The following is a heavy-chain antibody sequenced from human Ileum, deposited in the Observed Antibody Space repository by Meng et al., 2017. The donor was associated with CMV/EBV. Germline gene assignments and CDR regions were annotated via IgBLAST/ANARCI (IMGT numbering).Heavy chain of an antibody. CDR1: GGTFRSYA. CDR2: IIPIFATA. CDR3: ARAEAAAATPYYYFYSMDV. D-gene: IGHD2-15*01. J-gene: IGHJ6*02. V-gene: IGHV1-69*05. Sequence: SVKVSCKASGGTFRSYAISWVRQAPGQGLEWMGGIIPIFATANYAQNFQGRVTITTDESTSTAYMELSSLRSEDTAVYYCARAEAAAATPYYYFYSMDVWGQGTTVTV.